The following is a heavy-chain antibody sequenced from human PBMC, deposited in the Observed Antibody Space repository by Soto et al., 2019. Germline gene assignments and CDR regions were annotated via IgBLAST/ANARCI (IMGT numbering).Heavy chain of an antibody. CDR1: GGTFSSYA. CDR3: ARDNDRLQLGGNYCYIMDV. CDR2: IMPIFRTP. Sequence: QVQLVQSGAEVKKPGSSVKVSCKASGGTFSSYAISWVRQAPGQGLEWMGGIMPIFRTPDYAQKFQGRVTITADESTSTAYMGMSSLRSDDTGVYYCARDNDRLQLGGNYCYIMDVWGQGTTVTVSS. V-gene: IGHV1-69*12. J-gene: IGHJ6*02. D-gene: IGHD5-12*01.